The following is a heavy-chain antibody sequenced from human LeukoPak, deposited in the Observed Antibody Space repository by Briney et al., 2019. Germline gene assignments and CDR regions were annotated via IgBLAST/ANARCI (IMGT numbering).Heavy chain of an antibody. Sequence: SVKVSCKASGGTFSSYAISWGRQAPGQGLEWMGGIIPIFGTANYAQKFQGRVTITADESTSTAYMELTSLRSEDTDVYYCASYISEENAFDIWGQGTMVTVSS. CDR3: ASYISEENAFDI. V-gene: IGHV1-69*13. CDR1: GGTFSSYA. CDR2: IIPIFGTA. J-gene: IGHJ3*02. D-gene: IGHD1-14*01.